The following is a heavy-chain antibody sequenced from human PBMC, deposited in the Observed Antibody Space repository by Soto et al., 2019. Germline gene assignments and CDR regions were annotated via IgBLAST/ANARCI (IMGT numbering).Heavy chain of an antibody. CDR2: ISGSGGST. V-gene: IGHV3-23*01. D-gene: IGHD3-16*01. CDR3: AKDRRPAVTTFGGARNYYYGMDV. CDR1: GFTFSSYA. J-gene: IGHJ6*02. Sequence: GGSLRLSCAASGFTFSSYAMSWVRQAPGKGLEWVSAISGSGGSTYCADSVKGRFTISRDNSKNTLYLQMNSLRAEDTAVYYCAKDRRPAVTTFGGARNYYYGMDVWGQGTTVTVSS.